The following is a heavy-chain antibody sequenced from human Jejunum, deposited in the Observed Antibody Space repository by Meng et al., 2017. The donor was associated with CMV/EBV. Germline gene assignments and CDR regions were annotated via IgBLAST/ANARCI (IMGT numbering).Heavy chain of an antibody. D-gene: IGHD1-26*01. CDR3: FTDISGRRQGY. CDR1: GFTFSDYH. CDR2: ILRTVEGYTT. V-gene: IGHV3-72*01. J-gene: IGHJ4*02. Sequence: EVQLVESGGDLVQPGGSLRLSCAAAGFTFSDYHMDWVRQAPGKGMEWVGRILRTVEGYTTTYAASVTGRFTISRDDSKNSLFLQMNSLQTEDTAVYYCFTDISGRRQGYWGQGTLVTVSS.